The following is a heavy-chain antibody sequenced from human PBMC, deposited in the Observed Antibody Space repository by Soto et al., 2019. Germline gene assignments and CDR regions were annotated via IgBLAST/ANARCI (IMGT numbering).Heavy chain of an antibody. D-gene: IGHD4-17*01. V-gene: IGHV3-33*01. Sequence: QVQLGESGGGVVQPGRSLRLSCAASGFTFSSYTMHWVRQAPGKGLEWVAVIWYDGSKKSYADSVKGRFTISRDNSKNTVYLQMNRLRVHDTAVYYCARVSRVDGYGGLPAFDYWGQGTLVTVSS. J-gene: IGHJ4*02. CDR3: ARVSRVDGYGGLPAFDY. CDR1: GFTFSSYT. CDR2: IWYDGSKK.